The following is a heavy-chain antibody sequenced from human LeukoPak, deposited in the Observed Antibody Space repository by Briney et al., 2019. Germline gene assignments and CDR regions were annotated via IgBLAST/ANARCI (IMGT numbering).Heavy chain of an antibody. CDR1: GFTFSSYA. Sequence: GGSLRLSCSASGFTFSSYAMHWVRQAPGKGLEWVSVIYSGGSTYYADSVKGRFTISRDNSKNTLYLQMNSLRAEDTAVYYCARDEPFEGATGDAFDIWGQGTMVTVSS. CDR3: ARDEPFEGATGDAFDI. CDR2: IYSGGST. V-gene: IGHV3-53*01. D-gene: IGHD1-26*01. J-gene: IGHJ3*02.